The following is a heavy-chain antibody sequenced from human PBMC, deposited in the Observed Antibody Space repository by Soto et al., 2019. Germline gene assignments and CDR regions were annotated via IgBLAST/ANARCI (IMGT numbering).Heavy chain of an antibody. V-gene: IGHV4-30-4*01. J-gene: IGHJ4*02. CDR2: IYYSGST. CDR1: GGSISSDNYY. CDR3: ASTSYFDNSGSAY. Sequence: PSETLSLTCTVSGGSISSDNYYWSWIRQPPGKGLEWIGYIYYSGSTYYNPSLKSRVIISIDTSKNQFSLKLSSVTAADTAVYYCASTSYFDNSGSAYWGQGTLVTVPQ. D-gene: IGHD3-22*01.